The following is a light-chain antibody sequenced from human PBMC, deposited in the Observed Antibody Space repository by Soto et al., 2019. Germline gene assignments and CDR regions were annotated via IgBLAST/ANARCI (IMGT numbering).Light chain of an antibody. Sequence: EIVMTQSPATLSVSPGERATLSCRASQSVSSNLAWYQQNPGQAPRLLIYGASTRATGSPARFSGSGSGTEFTLTNSSLQAEDFAVYYGQQYNNWPPWTFGQGTKVEIK. CDR1: QSVSSN. CDR2: GAS. J-gene: IGKJ1*01. V-gene: IGKV3-15*01. CDR3: QQYNNWPPWT.